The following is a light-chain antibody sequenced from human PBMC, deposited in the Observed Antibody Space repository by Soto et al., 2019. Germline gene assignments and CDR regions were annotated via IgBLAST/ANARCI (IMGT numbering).Light chain of an antibody. V-gene: IGLV1-51*02. CDR1: GSHIGKNY. J-gene: IGLJ1*01. CDR3: GSWDSSLSAVV. Sequence: QSVLTQPPSGSVAPGQKVTISCSGSGSHIGKNYVSWYQQLPGTAPKLLIYEDSRRPSGIPDRFSGSKSGTSATLGITGLQTGDEADYYCGSWDSSLSAVVFGTGTKVTVL. CDR2: EDS.